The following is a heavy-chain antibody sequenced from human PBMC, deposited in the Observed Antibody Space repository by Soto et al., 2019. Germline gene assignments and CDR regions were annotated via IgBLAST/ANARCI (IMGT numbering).Heavy chain of an antibody. CDR3: ARRGYYDSSGNSVHAFDI. CDR1: GYSFTSYW. V-gene: IGHV5-51*01. J-gene: IGHJ3*02. Sequence: GESLKISCKGSGYSFTSYWIGWVRQMPGNGLEWMGIIYPGDSDTRYSPSFQGQVTISADKSISTAYLQWSSLKASDTAMYYCARRGYYDSSGNSVHAFDIWGQGTMVTVSS. D-gene: IGHD3-22*01. CDR2: IYPGDSDT.